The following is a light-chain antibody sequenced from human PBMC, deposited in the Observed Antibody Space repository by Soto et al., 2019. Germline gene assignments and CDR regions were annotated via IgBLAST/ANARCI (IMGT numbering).Light chain of an antibody. CDR1: QSLLHSNGYNY. CDR2: LGS. CDR3: MQALQTSIT. Sequence: DIVMTQSPLSLPVTPCEPASISCRSSQSLLHSNGYNYLDWYLQKPGQSPQLLIYLGSNRASGVPDRFSGSGSGTDFTLKINRVEAEDVGVYYCMQALQTSITFGQGTRLEIK. V-gene: IGKV2-28*01. J-gene: IGKJ5*01.